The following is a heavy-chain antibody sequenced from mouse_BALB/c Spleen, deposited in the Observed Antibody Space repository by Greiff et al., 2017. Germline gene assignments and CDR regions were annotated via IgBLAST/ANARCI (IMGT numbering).Heavy chain of an antibody. Sequence: VHVKQSGAELVRPGALVKLSCKASGFNIKDYYMHWVKQRPEQGLEWIGWIDPENGNTIYEPKFQGKASLTADTSSNTAYLQLSSLTSEDTAVYYCATLDSVFDYWGQGTTLTVSS. CDR2: IDPENGNT. J-gene: IGHJ2*01. CDR3: ATLDSVFDY. CDR1: GFNIKDYY. V-gene: IGHV14-1*02.